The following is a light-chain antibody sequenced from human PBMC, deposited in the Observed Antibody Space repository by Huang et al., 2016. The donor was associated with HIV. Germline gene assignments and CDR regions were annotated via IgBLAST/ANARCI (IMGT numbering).Light chain of an antibody. J-gene: IGKJ5*01. Sequence: DIQMTQSPSSLSASVGDSVTITCRASQDIDNYLACYQQKPGKVTKLLIFAASALKSGGPPRFSGSGSGTHFSLNISSLQPEDVATYYCQKYNSAPITFGQGTRLEI. CDR3: QKYNSAPIT. V-gene: IGKV1-27*01. CDR1: QDIDNY. CDR2: AAS.